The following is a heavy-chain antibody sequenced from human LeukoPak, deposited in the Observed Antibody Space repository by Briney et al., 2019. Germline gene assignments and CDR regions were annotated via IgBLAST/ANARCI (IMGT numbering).Heavy chain of an antibody. CDR1: GDSVSSNIAG. CDR2: TYYRSGWYN. V-gene: IGHV6-1*01. J-gene: IGHJ4*02. Sequence: SQTLSLTCALSGDSVSSNIAGWGWTRQSPSRGLEWLVRTYYRSGWYNYYALSVQSRLTINPDTSKNQVSLQLTSVAPEDTAVYYCARTTGHFDYWGQGTLVTVSS. D-gene: IGHD2-8*02. CDR3: ARTTGHFDY.